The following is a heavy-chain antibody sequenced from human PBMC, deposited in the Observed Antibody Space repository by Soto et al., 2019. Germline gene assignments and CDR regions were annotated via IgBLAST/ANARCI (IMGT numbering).Heavy chain of an antibody. CDR3: AKAGAAYYHILTGTLGYYYYMDV. D-gene: IGHD3-9*01. CDR2: ISGSGGST. J-gene: IGHJ6*03. Sequence: GGSLRLSCAASGFTFSSYAMSWVRQAPGKGLEWVSAISGSGGSTYYADSVKGRFTISRDNSKNTLYLQMNSLRAEDTAVYYCAKAGAAYYHILTGTLGYYYYMDVWGKGTTVPVSS. V-gene: IGHV3-23*01. CDR1: GFTFSSYA.